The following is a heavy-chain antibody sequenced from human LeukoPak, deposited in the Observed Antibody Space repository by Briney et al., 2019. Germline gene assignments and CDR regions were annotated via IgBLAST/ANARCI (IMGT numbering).Heavy chain of an antibody. CDR1: GYTFTSYY. J-gene: IGHJ3*02. D-gene: IGHD2-2*01. Sequence: GASVKVSCKASGYTFTSYYMHWVRQAPGQGLEWMGGIVPIFGTANYAQKFQGRVTITADESTSTAYMELSSLRSEDTAVYYCARPLFYCSSTSCFNDAFDIWGQGAMVTVSS. V-gene: IGHV1-69*13. CDR2: IVPIFGTA. CDR3: ARPLFYCSSTSCFNDAFDI.